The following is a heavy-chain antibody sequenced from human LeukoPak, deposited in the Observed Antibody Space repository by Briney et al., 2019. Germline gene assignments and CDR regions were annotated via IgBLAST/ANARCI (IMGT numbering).Heavy chain of an antibody. CDR1: GYTFTTYG. CDR2: ISAHKGDT. CDR3: ARADIIVVAGATPVGSGFEY. Sequence: ASVKVSCKTSGYTFTTYGISWLRQAPGQGLEWMGWISAHKGDTEYAQKFQGRVTMTRDASTSTAYMELQSLTSDDTAVYYCARADIIVVAGATPVGSGFEYWGQGALITVS. V-gene: IGHV1-18*01. J-gene: IGHJ4*02. D-gene: IGHD2-15*01.